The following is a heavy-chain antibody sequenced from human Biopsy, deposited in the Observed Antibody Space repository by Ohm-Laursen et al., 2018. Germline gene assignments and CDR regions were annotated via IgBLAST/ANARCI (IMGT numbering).Heavy chain of an antibody. CDR1: GFTFSTYS. J-gene: IGHJ6*02. V-gene: IGHV3-21*01. D-gene: IGHD6-19*01. CDR2: ISSTSSYI. CDR3: ARDVGSSGWYYYGMDV. Sequence: GSLRLSCTASGFTFSTYSMNWVRQAPGKGLEWVSTISSTSSYIYYTDSVKGRFTISRDNAKNSLYLQMNSLRVEDTAVYFCARDVGSSGWYYYGMDVWGQGTTITVSS.